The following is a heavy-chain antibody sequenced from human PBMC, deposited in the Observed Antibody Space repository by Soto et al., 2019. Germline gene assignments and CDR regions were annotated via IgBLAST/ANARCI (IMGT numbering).Heavy chain of an antibody. CDR2: MDPSDCYN. J-gene: IGHJ5*02. CDR1: GYSFTSYW. D-gene: IGHD4-17*01. V-gene: IGHV5-10-1*01. Sequence: PGESLKISCKGSGYSFTSYWLRWVRQMLGKGLGWMGRMDPSDCYNNYSPSFQGHVTISADKSISTAYLQWSSLKASDTAMYYCARLGPNGDYVWFGAWGQGTLVTVSS. CDR3: ARLGPNGDYVWFGA.